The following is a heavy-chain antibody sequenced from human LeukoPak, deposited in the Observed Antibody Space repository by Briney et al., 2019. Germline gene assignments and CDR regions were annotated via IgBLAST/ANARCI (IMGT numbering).Heavy chain of an antibody. J-gene: IGHJ1*01. CDR1: GGSISSYY. V-gene: IGHV4-59*01. Sequence: SETLSLTCTVSGGSISSYYWSWIRQPPGKGLEWSGYLFYSGKTNSNPSLKSRVTISTDTSKNQFSLRLKSVTAADTAVYFCGRVRTGNTGSPEYFEDWGQGTLVTVSS. D-gene: IGHD5-12*01. CDR3: GRVRTGNTGSPEYFED. CDR2: LFYSGKT.